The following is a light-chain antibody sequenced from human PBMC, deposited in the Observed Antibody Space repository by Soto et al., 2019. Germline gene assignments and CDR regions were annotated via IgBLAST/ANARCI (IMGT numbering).Light chain of an antibody. V-gene: IGKV1D-12*01. CDR2: AAS. CDR3: QQTNYFPPA. Sequence: DIQMTQSPSSVSASVGDRVTIACRASQGISSSLAWYQQKPGKAPKVLIYAASNLQSGVPSRFSGSGSGTDFTLIISSLQPEDFATYYCQQTNYFPPAFGPGTKVDIK. J-gene: IGKJ3*01. CDR1: QGISSS.